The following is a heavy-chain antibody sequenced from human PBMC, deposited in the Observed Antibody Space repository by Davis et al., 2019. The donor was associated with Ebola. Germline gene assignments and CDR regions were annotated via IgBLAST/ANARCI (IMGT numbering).Heavy chain of an antibody. Sequence: PGGSLRLSCAASGFTVSSNYMSWVRQAPGKGLEWVSVIYSGGSTYYADSVKGRFTISRDNSKNTLYLQMNSLRADDTAVYYCAGGGYCTGGVCYYFDYWGQGTLVTVSS. J-gene: IGHJ4*02. CDR3: AGGGYCTGGVCYYFDY. D-gene: IGHD2-8*02. CDR1: GFTVSSNY. V-gene: IGHV3-53*01. CDR2: IYSGGST.